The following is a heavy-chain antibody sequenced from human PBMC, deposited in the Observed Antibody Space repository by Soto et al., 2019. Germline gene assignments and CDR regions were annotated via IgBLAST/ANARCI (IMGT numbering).Heavy chain of an antibody. CDR1: GFTFSSYA. D-gene: IGHD5-12*01. CDR2: ISGSGGST. V-gene: IGHV3-23*01. Sequence: GGSLRLSCAASGFTFSSYAMSWVRQAPGKGLEWVSAISGSGGSTYYADSVKGRFTISRDNSKNTLYLQMNSLRAEDTAVYYCATRGGRMAYNYIGFDYWGQGTLVTVSS. CDR3: ATRGGRMAYNYIGFDY. J-gene: IGHJ4*02.